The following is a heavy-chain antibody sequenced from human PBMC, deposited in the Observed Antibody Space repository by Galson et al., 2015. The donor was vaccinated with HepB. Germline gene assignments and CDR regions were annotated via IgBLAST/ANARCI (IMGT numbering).Heavy chain of an antibody. CDR3: ARANLNTYYDYVSGSYRQFFFDY. J-gene: IGHJ4*02. D-gene: IGHD3-16*02. CDR1: GGSISTYY. V-gene: IGHV4-59*01. Sequence: LSLTCTVSGGSISTYYWSWIRQSPGKGLEWIGYIYNSETTNYNPSLKSRVTMSVVTSNNQFSLKLRSVTAADTAMYYCARANLNTYYDYVSGSYRQFFFDYWGQGTLVTVSS. CDR2: IYNSETT.